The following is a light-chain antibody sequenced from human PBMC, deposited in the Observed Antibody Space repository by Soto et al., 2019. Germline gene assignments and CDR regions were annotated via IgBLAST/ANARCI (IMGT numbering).Light chain of an antibody. CDR2: AAS. CDR3: AHYGSSLT. J-gene: IGKJ4*01. CDR1: QSISSNS. V-gene: IGKV3D-20*01. Sequence: ELVLTQSPATLSLSPGERATLSCGASQSISSNSLAWYQQKPGLAPRLLIYAASSRATGIPDRVSGSGSGTDYTLTITRLEPEAFVVYYCAHYGSSLTFGRGTKVES.